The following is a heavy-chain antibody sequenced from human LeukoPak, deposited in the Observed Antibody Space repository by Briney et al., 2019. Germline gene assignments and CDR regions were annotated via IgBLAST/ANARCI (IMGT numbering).Heavy chain of an antibody. V-gene: IGHV3-30*18. CDR3: AKGLAQWSFTGTAVDY. D-gene: IGHD6-19*01. J-gene: IGHJ4*02. CDR2: ITYDGNNK. Sequence: PGGSLRLSCAASGFTVSSNYMSWVRQAPGEGLEWVAVITYDGNNKYYADSVKGRFTISRDNSKNTLSLQMDSLRAEDTAVYYCAKGLAQWSFTGTAVDYWGQGTLVTVPS. CDR1: GFTVSSNY.